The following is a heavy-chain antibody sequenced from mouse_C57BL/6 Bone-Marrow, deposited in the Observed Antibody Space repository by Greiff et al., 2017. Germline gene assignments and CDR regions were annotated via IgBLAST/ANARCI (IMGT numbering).Heavy chain of an antibody. CDR1: GFTFSDYY. V-gene: IGHV5-12*01. D-gene: IGHD3-3*01. CDR2: ISNGGGST. Sequence: DVKLVESGGGLVQPGGSLKLSCAASGFTFSDYYMYWVRQTPEKRLEWVAYISNGGGSTYYPDTVKGRFTISRDNAKNTLYLQMSRLKSEDTAMYYCARHRVMDYWGQGTSVTVSS. CDR3: ARHRVMDY. J-gene: IGHJ4*01.